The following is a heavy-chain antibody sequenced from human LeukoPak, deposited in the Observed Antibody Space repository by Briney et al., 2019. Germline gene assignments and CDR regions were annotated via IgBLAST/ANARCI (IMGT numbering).Heavy chain of an antibody. D-gene: IGHD6-19*01. Sequence: GGSLRLSCAASGFTFIDYDMHWVRQVIGKGLEWVSAIGIRGDTHYSGSVKGRFTISRENAESSLYLQMNSLRAEDTAVYYCARGGIQVSGIDEFDYWGQGTLVTVFS. CDR1: GFTFIDYD. CDR2: IGIRGDT. V-gene: IGHV3-13*01. CDR3: ARGGIQVSGIDEFDY. J-gene: IGHJ4*02.